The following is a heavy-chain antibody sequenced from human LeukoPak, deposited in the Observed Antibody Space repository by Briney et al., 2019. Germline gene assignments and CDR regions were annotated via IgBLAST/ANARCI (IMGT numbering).Heavy chain of an antibody. CDR2: IYWNDDK. J-gene: IGHJ4*02. V-gene: IGHV2-5*01. CDR3: AHSRSIVVVPAAMTCPFDY. Sequence: ESGPTLVKPTQTLTLTCTFSGFSLSISGVGVGWIRQPPGKALEWLALIYWNDDKRYSPSLKSRLTITKDTSKNQVVLTMTNMDPVDTATYYCAHSRSIVVVPAAMTCPFDYWGQGTLVTVSS. D-gene: IGHD2-2*01. CDR1: GFSLSISGVG.